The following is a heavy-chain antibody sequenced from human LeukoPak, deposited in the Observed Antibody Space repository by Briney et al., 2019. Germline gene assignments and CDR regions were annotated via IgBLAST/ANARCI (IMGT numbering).Heavy chain of an antibody. V-gene: IGHV1-24*01. CDR1: GYTLTELS. D-gene: IGHD3-10*01. Sequence: ASVKVSCKVSGYTLTELSMHWERQAPGKGLEWMGGFDPEDGETIYAQKFQGRVTMTEDTSTDTAYMELSSLRSEDTAVYYCATIGFGESINYFDYWGQGTLVTVSS. J-gene: IGHJ4*02. CDR3: ATIGFGESINYFDY. CDR2: FDPEDGET.